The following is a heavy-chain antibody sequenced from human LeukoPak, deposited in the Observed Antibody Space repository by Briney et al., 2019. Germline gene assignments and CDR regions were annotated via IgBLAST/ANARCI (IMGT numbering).Heavy chain of an antibody. CDR2: IYYSGST. CDR3: ARLGSPQGYGGNKAFDI. V-gene: IGHV4-59*01. D-gene: IGHD4-23*01. Sequence: SETLSLTCTVSGGSISSYYWSWIRQPPGKGLEWIGYIYYSGSTNFNPSLKSRVTISVDTSKNQFSLKLSSVTAADTAVYYCARLGSPQGYGGNKAFDIWGHGTMVTVSS. J-gene: IGHJ3*02. CDR1: GGSISSYY.